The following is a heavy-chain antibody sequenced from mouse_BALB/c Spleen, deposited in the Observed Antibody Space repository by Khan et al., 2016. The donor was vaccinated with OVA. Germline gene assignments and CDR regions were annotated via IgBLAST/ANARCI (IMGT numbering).Heavy chain of an antibody. CDR2: IWGGGGT. CDR3: AKAYYRYDGYYAMDY. J-gene: IGHJ4*01. Sequence: QVQLKESGPGLVAPSQSLSITCTVSGFSLSRYNIHWVRQPPGKGLEWLGMIWGGGGTDYNSPLKSRLNISKDNSKSQVFLKMNSLQTDETAMYYCAKAYYRYDGYYAMDYWGQGISVTVSS. CDR1: GFSLSRYN. V-gene: IGHV2-6-4*01. D-gene: IGHD2-14*01.